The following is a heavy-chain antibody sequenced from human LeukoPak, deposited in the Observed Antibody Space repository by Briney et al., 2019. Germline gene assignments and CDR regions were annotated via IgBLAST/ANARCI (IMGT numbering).Heavy chain of an antibody. V-gene: IGHV1-18*01. J-gene: IGHJ5*01. CDR3: ARDSQLELDS. D-gene: IGHD1-1*01. Sequence: GSSVKVSCKASGGTFSSYAISWVRQAPGQGLEWMGWITTYNHNTNYAQKFQGRVTMTADTSTTTAYMELRSLTSDDTAVYYCARDSQLELDSWGQGTLVTVSS. CDR1: GGTFSSYA. CDR2: ITTYNHNT.